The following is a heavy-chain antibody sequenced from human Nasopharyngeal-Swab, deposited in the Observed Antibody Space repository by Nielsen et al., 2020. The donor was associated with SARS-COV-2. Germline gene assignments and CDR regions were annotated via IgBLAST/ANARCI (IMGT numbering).Heavy chain of an antibody. V-gene: IGHV3-48*04. D-gene: IGHD4-17*01. CDR3: ARGYYGDYAVY. Sequence: GGSLRLSCAASGFTFSTYTMNWVRQAPGKGLEWVSYISRSSSAIYYADSVKGRFTISRDNAKNSLYLQMNSLRAEETAVYYCARGYYGDYAVYWGQGTLVTVSS. J-gene: IGHJ4*02. CDR2: ISRSSSAI. CDR1: GFTFSTYT.